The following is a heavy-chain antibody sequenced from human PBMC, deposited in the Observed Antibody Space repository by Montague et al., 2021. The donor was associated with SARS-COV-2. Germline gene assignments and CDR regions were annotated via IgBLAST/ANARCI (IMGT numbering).Heavy chain of an antibody. CDR1: GVSITSYY. D-gene: IGHD3-16*01. V-gene: IGHV4-4*07. J-gene: IGHJ4*02. CDR3: VRDGGNWYYFDY. CDR2: IYASAST. Sequence: SETLSLTCSISGVSITSYYWSWVRQPAGKGLEWIGHIYASASTNYSPSIKSRVRLSIDNPKNQFSLKLESLTAADTAVYYCVRDGGNWYYFDYWGQGALVTVS.